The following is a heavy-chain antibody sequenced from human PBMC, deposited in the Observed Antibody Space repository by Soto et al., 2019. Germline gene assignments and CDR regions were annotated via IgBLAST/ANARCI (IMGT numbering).Heavy chain of an antibody. CDR3: ARGLFYFDY. J-gene: IGHJ4*02. CDR2: INHSGST. CDR1: GGSFSGYY. V-gene: IGHV4-34*01. Sequence: QVQLQQWGAGLLKPSETLSLTCAVYGGSFSGYYWSWIRQPPGKGLEWIGEINHSGSTNYNPSLKSRVTLSVDTSKNQFTLKLSSVTAADTAVYYCARGLFYFDYWGQGTLVTVSS.